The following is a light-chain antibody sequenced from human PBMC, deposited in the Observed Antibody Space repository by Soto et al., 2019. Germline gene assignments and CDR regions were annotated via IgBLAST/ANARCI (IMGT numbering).Light chain of an antibody. V-gene: IGKV3-15*01. J-gene: IGKJ2*01. CDR3: QQSNNWPYT. CDR1: QSVSDN. CDR2: GAS. Sequence: EVVMTQSPATLSVSPGERATLSCRASQSVSDNLAWYQQKPGQAPRLLIYGASTRATGIPARFSGSGSGTEFTLTISSLQSEDFAVYYCQQSNNWPYTFGQGPKLDIK.